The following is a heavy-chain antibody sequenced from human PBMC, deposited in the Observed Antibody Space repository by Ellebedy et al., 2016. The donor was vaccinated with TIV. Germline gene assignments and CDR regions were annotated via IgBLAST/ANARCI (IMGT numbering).Heavy chain of an antibody. D-gene: IGHD2-15*01. CDR3: VRADRGFDL. CDR1: GFIVSSSH. J-gene: IGHJ2*01. Sequence: PGGSLRLSCATSGFIVSSSHMSWVRQAPGKGLEWVSLIYKSGTSCYADTVKDRFSISRDISKSTLYLQMNSLRDEDSAVYYCVRADRGFDLWGRGTLVTVSS. V-gene: IGHV3-66*01. CDR2: IYKSGTS.